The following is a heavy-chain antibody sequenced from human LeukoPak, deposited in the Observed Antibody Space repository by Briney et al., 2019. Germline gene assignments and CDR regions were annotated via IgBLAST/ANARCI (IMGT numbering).Heavy chain of an antibody. J-gene: IGHJ4*02. CDR3: AREAYGSGSYLDY. D-gene: IGHD3-10*01. CDR1: GFTFSSYA. CDR2: ISYDGSNK. V-gene: IGHV3-30-3*01. Sequence: GGSLRLSCAASGFTFSSYAMHWVRQAPGKGLEWVAVISYDGSNKYCADSVKGRFTISRDNSKNTLYLQMNSLRAEDTAVYYCAREAYGSGSYLDYWGQGTLVTVSS.